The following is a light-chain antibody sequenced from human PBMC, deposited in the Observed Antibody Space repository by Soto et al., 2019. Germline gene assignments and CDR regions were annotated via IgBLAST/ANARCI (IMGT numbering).Light chain of an antibody. CDR3: QQYYTLPLT. CDR1: QRGTHSH. V-gene: IGKV3-20*01. Sequence: IVWTQSPGPLSLSPAERATLSCSATQRGTHSHLAWYQQKPGQAPRLVISGASSRATGIPDRFSGSGSGTVFTLSISSLQAEDVEVYYCQQYYTLPLTFGGGTNVEI. J-gene: IGKJ4*01. CDR2: GAS.